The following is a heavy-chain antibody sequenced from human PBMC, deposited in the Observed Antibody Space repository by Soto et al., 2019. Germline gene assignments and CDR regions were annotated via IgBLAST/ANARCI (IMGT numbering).Heavy chain of an antibody. CDR3: ARVRCSSASCYAASYMDV. CDR2: IYHSGST. Sequence: QVQLQESGPGLVKPSGTLSLTCAVSSDSISNNNWWSWVRQPPGKGLEWIGEIYHSGSTNYNPSLKSRVTISIDKSRSQFSLNLSSVTAADTAVYYCARVRCSSASCYAASYMDVWGKGTTVTVSS. J-gene: IGHJ6*03. CDR1: SDSISNNNW. V-gene: IGHV4-4*02. D-gene: IGHD2-2*01.